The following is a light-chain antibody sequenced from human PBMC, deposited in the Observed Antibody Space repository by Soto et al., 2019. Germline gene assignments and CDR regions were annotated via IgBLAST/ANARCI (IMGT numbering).Light chain of an antibody. CDR3: GGWDDSLSGPV. CDR1: SSNIGSNY. Sequence: QLVLTQPPSASGTPGQRVNISCSGSSSNIGSNYVYWYRQFPGTAPKLLIQRNNQRPSGVPARFSGSKSGTSASLAISGPRSEDEADYYCGGWDDSLSGPVFGGGTKLTVL. V-gene: IGLV1-47*01. CDR2: RNN. J-gene: IGLJ2*01.